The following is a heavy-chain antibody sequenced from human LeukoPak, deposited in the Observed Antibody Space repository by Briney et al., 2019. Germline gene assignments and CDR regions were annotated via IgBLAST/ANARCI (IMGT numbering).Heavy chain of an antibody. CDR3: AREGYGDFIPLIDY. J-gene: IGHJ4*02. V-gene: IGHV3-73*01. CDR1: GFTFSGSA. Sequence: PGGSLRLSCAASGFTFSGSAMHWVRQAPGKGLEWVGRIRSKANSYATAYAASVKGRFTISRDDSKNTAYLQMNSLKTEDTAVYYCAREGYGDFIPLIDYWGQGTLVTVSS. CDR2: IRSKANSYAT. D-gene: IGHD4-17*01.